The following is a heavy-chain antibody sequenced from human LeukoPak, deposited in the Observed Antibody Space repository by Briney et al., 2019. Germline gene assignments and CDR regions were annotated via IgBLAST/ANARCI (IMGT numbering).Heavy chain of an antibody. D-gene: IGHD5-18*01. V-gene: IGHV3-23*01. CDR2: ISGSGGST. J-gene: IGHJ5*02. Sequence: GGSLRLSCAASGFTVSSNYMSWVRQAPGKGLEWVSAISGSGGSTYYADSVKGRFTISRDNSKSTLYLQMNSLRAEDTAVYYCAAVDVDTAFPWGQGTLVTVSS. CDR1: GFTVSSNY. CDR3: AAVDVDTAFP.